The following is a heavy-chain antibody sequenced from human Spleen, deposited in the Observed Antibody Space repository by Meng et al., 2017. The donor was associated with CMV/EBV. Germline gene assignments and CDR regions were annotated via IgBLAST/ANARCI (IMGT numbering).Heavy chain of an antibody. J-gene: IGHJ5*02. CDR3: AGDYYGSGQLDP. CDR2: ISYDGSNK. D-gene: IGHD3-10*01. V-gene: IGHV3-30-3*01. Sequence: GGSLRLSCAASGFTFSSYAMHWVRQAPGKGLEWVAVISYDGSNKYYADSVKGRFTISRDNSKNTLYLQMNSLRAEDTAVYYCAGDYYGSGQLDPWGQGTLVTVSS. CDR1: GFTFSSYA.